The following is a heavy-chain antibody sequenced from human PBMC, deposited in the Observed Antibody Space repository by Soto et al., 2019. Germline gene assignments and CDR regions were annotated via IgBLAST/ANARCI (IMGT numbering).Heavy chain of an antibody. CDR3: GRDRWVTTYNIDY. CDR2: IDAGNGNT. V-gene: IGHV1-3*01. D-gene: IGHD4-17*01. J-gene: IGHJ4*02. CDR1: GYTFSEYA. Sequence: ASVKVSCKASGYTFSEYAMHWVRQAPGQRLEWMGWIDAGNGNTKYSQQFQGRVTITRDTSASTAYMELSSLRSEDTAVYYCGRDRWVTTYNIDYWGQGTQVTVSS.